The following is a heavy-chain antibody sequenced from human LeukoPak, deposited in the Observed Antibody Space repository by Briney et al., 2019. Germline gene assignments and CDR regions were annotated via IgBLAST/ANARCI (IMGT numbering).Heavy chain of an antibody. Sequence: SETLSLTCTVSGGSISSYYWSWIRQPPGKGLEWIGYIYYSGSTNYNPSLKSRVTISVDTSKNQFSLKLSSVTAADTAVYYCARGGDVLPYYFDYWGQGTLVTVSS. CDR2: IYYSGST. CDR1: GGSISSYY. CDR3: ARGGDVLPYYFDY. V-gene: IGHV4-59*01. D-gene: IGHD2-21*01. J-gene: IGHJ4*02.